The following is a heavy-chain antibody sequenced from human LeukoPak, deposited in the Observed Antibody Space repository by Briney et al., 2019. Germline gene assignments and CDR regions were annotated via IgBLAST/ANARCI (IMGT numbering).Heavy chain of an antibody. V-gene: IGHV4-31*03. CDR3: ARERGPDYGDTPIFDS. J-gene: IGHJ4*02. Sequence: PSETLSLTCTVSGGSISSGGYYWSWIRQHPGKGLEWIGYIYYSGSTYYNPSLKSRVTISVDTSKNQFSLKLSSVTAADTAVYYCARERGPDYGDTPIFDSWGQGTLVTVSS. CDR1: GGSISSGGYY. CDR2: IYYSGST. D-gene: IGHD4-17*01.